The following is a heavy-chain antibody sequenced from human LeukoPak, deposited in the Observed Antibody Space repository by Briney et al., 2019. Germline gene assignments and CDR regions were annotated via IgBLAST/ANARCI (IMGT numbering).Heavy chain of an antibody. Sequence: GGSLRLSCAASKFTFSDYSMSWVRQPPGKGLEWVSTINANSGTTSYAASVRGRFTISRDNSKNTLYLQVNTLRADDTATYYCAKPISGGLAVTADWFHPWGQGTLVVVSS. D-gene: IGHD6-19*01. J-gene: IGHJ5*01. CDR1: KFTFSDYS. CDR3: AKPISGGLAVTADWFHP. V-gene: IGHV3-23*01. CDR2: INANSGTT.